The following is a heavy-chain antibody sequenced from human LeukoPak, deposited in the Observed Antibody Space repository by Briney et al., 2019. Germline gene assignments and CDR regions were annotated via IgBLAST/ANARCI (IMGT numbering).Heavy chain of an antibody. CDR1: GFTFSSYG. V-gene: IGHV3-30*18. CDR3: AKADESWYGGHYYYYYMDV. D-gene: IGHD6-13*01. J-gene: IGHJ6*03. Sequence: GGSLRLSCAASGFTFSSYGMHWVRQAPGKGLEWVAVISYDGSNKYYADSVKCRFTISRDNSKNTLYLQMNSLRAEDTAVYYCAKADESWYGGHYYYYYMDVWGKGTTVTVSS. CDR2: ISYDGSNK.